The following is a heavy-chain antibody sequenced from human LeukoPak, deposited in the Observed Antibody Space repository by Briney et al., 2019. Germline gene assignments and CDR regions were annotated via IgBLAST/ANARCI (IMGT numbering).Heavy chain of an antibody. CDR1: GFTFSSYA. CDR3: AREGTYSSSWWYYYYMDV. CDR2: ISSNGGST. Sequence: GGSLRLSCAASGFTFSSYAMHWVRQAPGKGLEYVSAISSNGGSTYYANSVKGRFTISRDNSKNTLYLQMGGLRAEDMAVYYCAREGTYSSSWWYYYYMDVWGKGTTVTISS. D-gene: IGHD6-13*01. J-gene: IGHJ6*03. V-gene: IGHV3-64*01.